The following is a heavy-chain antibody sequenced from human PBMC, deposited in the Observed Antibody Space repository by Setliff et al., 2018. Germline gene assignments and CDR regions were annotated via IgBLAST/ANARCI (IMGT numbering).Heavy chain of an antibody. CDR1: GASINSHY. D-gene: IGHD3-10*01. Sequence: PSETLSLTCTVSGASINSHYWSWIRQPPGKGLEWIGLCFYSGDSRYNPSLKSRVTMSVDASRNQFSLKLSSVTAADTAIYYCARDRSYYASGSFTKWFDYWGQGTLVTVS. V-gene: IGHV4-59*11. J-gene: IGHJ4*02. CDR3: ARDRSYYASGSFTKWFDY. CDR2: CFYSGDS.